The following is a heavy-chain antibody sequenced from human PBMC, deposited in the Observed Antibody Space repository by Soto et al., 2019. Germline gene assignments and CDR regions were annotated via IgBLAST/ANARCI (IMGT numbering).Heavy chain of an antibody. V-gene: IGHV1-69*13. CDR1: GGTFSSYR. Sequence: SVKVSCKASGGTFSSYRINWVRQAPGQGLEWVGGIVPIYRTADYAQKFQGRVTITADESARTSYMELRSLKSQDTALYYCARGMTPPGAPAWYYFDSWGQGTLVTVSS. D-gene: IGHD2-8*02. CDR3: ARGMTPPGAPAWYYFDS. J-gene: IGHJ4*02. CDR2: IVPIYRTA.